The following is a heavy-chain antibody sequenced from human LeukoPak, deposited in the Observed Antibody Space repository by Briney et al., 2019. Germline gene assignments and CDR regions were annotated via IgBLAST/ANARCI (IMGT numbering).Heavy chain of an antibody. Sequence: SQTLSLTCAISGDSVSSNSAAWNWIRQSPSRGLEWLGRTYYRSKWYNEYAVFVKSRMTINPDTYKNQFSLQLNSLTPEDTAVYYCARFSRDAFDIWGQGTMVSVSS. V-gene: IGHV6-1*01. CDR1: GDSVSSNSAA. CDR3: ARFSRDAFDI. J-gene: IGHJ3*02. D-gene: IGHD3-3*02. CDR2: TYYRSKWYN.